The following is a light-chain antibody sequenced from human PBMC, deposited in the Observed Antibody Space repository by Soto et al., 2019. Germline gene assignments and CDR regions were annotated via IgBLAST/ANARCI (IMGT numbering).Light chain of an antibody. V-gene: IGKV3-15*01. J-gene: IGKJ5*01. CDR1: QNIHTN. CDR2: GAS. Sequence: EIVMTQSPATLSVSPGERATLSCRAGQNIHTNLAWYQQKPGQAPRLLFYGASTGATGLPARFSGSGSGTEFTLTISGLQSEDFGVYLCQQYKNRPPITFGQGTRLEIK. CDR3: QQYKNRPPIT.